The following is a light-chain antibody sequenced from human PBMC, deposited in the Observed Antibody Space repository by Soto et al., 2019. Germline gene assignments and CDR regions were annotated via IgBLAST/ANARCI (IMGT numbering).Light chain of an antibody. V-gene: IGKV3-11*01. J-gene: IGKJ1*01. CDR3: QQRSNWRGT. Sequence: EIVLTQSPATLSLSPEERATLSCRASQSVSSYLAWYQQKPGQAPRLLIYDASNRATGIPARFSGSGSGTDFTLTISSLEPEDFAVYYCQQRSNWRGTFGQGTKVEIK. CDR1: QSVSSY. CDR2: DAS.